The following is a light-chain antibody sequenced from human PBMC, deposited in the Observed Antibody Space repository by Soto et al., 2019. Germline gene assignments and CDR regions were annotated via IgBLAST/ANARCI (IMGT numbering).Light chain of an antibody. Sequence: QSVLPQPASVSGSPGQSITISCTGTSSDVGSYNLVSWYQRYPGKAPKLMIYEGSKRPSGVSNRFSGSKSGNTASLTISGLQAEDEADYYCCSYAGSRTYVFGTGTKVTVL. V-gene: IGLV2-23*01. J-gene: IGLJ1*01. CDR1: SSDVGSYNL. CDR2: EGS. CDR3: CSYAGSRTYV.